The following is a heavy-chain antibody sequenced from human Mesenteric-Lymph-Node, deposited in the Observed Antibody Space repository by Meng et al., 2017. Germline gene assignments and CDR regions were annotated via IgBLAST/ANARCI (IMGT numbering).Heavy chain of an antibody. J-gene: IGHJ4*02. V-gene: IGHV3-23*01. CDR1: GFTFSSYA. D-gene: IGHD3-10*01. CDR3: ARGSPLSMRFGESFDY. CDR2: ISGSGGST. Sequence: GESLKISCAASGFTFSSYAMSWVRQAPGKGLEWVSAISGSGGSTYYADSVKGRFTISRDNSKNTLYLQMNSLRAEDTAVYYCARGSPLSMRFGESFDYWGQGTLVTVSS.